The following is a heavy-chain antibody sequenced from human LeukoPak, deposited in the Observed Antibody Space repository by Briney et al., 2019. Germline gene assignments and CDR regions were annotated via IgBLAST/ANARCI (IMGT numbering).Heavy chain of an antibody. J-gene: IGHJ5*02. D-gene: IGHD3-3*01. CDR3: ARRESYTIFGVERTVDWFDP. V-gene: IGHV3-21*01. CDR1: GFTFSSYS. Sequence: KPGGSLRLSCAASGFTFSSYSMNWVRQAPGKGLEWVSSISSSSSYIYYADSVKGRFTISRDNAKNSLYLQMNSLRAEDTAVYYCARRESYTIFGVERTVDWFDPWGQGTLVTVSS. CDR2: ISSSSSYI.